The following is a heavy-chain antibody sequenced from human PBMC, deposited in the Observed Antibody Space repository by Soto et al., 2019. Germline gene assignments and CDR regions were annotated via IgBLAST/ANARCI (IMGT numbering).Heavy chain of an antibody. Sequence: ASVKVSCKASGYTFTSYGINWVRQAPGQGLEWLGWISAYDGYTNYAQILQGRVSMTTDTSTKTAYMELRSLRSDDTAMYYCARAYSSSWYPWPFDYWGQGTLVTVSS. D-gene: IGHD6-13*01. CDR3: ARAYSSSWYPWPFDY. CDR2: ISAYDGYT. J-gene: IGHJ4*02. CDR1: GYTFTSYG. V-gene: IGHV1-18*01.